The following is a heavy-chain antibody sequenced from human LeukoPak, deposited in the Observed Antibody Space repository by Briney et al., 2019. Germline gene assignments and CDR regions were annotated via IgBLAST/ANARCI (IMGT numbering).Heavy chain of an antibody. CDR1: GGSISSYY. J-gene: IGHJ4*02. D-gene: IGHD2-2*01. CDR3: ARGGFCSSTTCNRDYFFDY. Sequence: SETLSLTCTVAGGSISSYYWSWIRQPPGKGLEWIGYIYYNGRTNYNPSLKSRVTISGDTSKSQLSLKVSSVTAADTAVYYCARGGFCSSTTCNRDYFFDYWGQGTLVTVSS. V-gene: IGHV4-59*01. CDR2: IYYNGRT.